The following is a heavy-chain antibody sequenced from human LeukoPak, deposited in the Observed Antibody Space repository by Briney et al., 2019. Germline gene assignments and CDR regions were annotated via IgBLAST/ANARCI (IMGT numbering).Heavy chain of an antibody. V-gene: IGHV4-59*02. CDR1: GGSVSDYY. J-gene: IGHJ4*02. CDR2: IYYTGT. Sequence: SETLSLTWTVAGGSVSDYYWSWIRQSPGKGLEWIGYIYYTGTSYNPSLKSRVTISADTSKNQFSLNLSSVTAADTAVYYCASRKLGNDYWGQGTLVTVSS. D-gene: IGHD7-27*01. CDR3: ASRKLGNDY.